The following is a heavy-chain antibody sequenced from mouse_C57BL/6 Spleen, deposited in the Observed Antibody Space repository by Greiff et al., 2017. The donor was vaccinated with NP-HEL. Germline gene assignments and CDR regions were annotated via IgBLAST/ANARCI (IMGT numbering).Heavy chain of an antibody. CDR2: IRNKANGYTT. CDR1: GFTFTDYY. D-gene: IGHD1-2*01. J-gene: IGHJ2*01. Sequence: VKLMESGGGLVQPGGSLSLSCAASGFTFTDYYMIWVRQPPGQALEWLGFIRNKANGYTTEYSASVKGRFTISRDNSQSILYLQMNARRAEDSATYYCARSSFYYFDYWGKGTTLTVAS. V-gene: IGHV7-3*01. CDR3: ARSSFYYFDY.